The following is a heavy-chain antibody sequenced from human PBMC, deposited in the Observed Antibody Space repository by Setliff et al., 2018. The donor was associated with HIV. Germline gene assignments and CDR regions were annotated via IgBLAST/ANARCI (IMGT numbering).Heavy chain of an antibody. Sequence: GGSLRLSCVASGFTFRSYWMSWVRQAPGKRPEWVANIKDDGRDKFYLDSVKGRFTISRDNGKNSLFLQMNSLRAEDTAVYYCVRGSGYYYFDHWGQGTPVTVSS. D-gene: IGHD3-22*01. CDR3: VRGSGYYYFDH. CDR2: IKDDGRDK. J-gene: IGHJ4*02. V-gene: IGHV3-7*02. CDR1: GFTFRSYW.